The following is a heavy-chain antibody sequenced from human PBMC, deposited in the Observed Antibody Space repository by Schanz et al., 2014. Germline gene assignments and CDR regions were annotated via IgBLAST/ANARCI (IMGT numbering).Heavy chain of an antibody. Sequence: EVQLVESGGGLVQPGGSLRLSCAASAFTFSGYAMSWVRQAPGKGLEWVSSIVGGGGRTYYADSVKGRFTISRDNAKNSLYLQMNSLRAEDTAVYYCAKVAPAATYLDSWGLGTLVTVSS. CDR3: AKVAPAATYLDS. J-gene: IGHJ4*02. D-gene: IGHD2-2*01. CDR1: AFTFSGYA. V-gene: IGHV3-23*04. CDR2: IVGGGGRT.